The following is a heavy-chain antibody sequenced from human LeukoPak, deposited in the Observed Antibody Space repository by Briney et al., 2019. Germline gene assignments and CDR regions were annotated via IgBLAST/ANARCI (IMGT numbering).Heavy chain of an antibody. CDR3: AREGFPPKISDFWSGLGPYYYYGMDV. CDR1: GYTFTSYY. D-gene: IGHD3-3*01. CDR2: INPSGGST. Sequence: ASVKVSCKASGYTFTSYYMHWVRQAPGQGLEWMGIINPSGGSTSYAQKFQGRVTMTRDTSTSTVYMELSSLRSEDTAVYYCAREGFPPKISDFWSGLGPYYYYGMDVWGQGTTVTVSS. V-gene: IGHV1-46*01. J-gene: IGHJ6*02.